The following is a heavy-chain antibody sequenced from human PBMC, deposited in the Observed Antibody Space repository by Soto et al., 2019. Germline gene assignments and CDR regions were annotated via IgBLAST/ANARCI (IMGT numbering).Heavy chain of an antibody. Sequence: SSETLSLSCTVSGGSISSSSYYWGWIRQPPGKGLEWIGSIYDSGSTYYNPSLKSRVTISVDTSKNQFSLKLSSVTAADTAVYYCARRGDGYNQFDYWGQGTLVTVSS. CDR1: GGSISSSSYY. D-gene: IGHD5-12*01. CDR3: ARRGDGYNQFDY. J-gene: IGHJ4*02. V-gene: IGHV4-39*01. CDR2: IYDSGST.